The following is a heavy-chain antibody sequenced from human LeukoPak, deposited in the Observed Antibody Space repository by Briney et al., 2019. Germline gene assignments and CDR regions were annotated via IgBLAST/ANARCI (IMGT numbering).Heavy chain of an antibody. Sequence: GGSLRLSCAASGVPFSSYWTHWVRHAPGKGLLWVSRIYNDGSRTTYADSVKGRFTISGDNAKNTLFLQMNSLTAEDTAVYSCARVGIYGDYGRYFDYWGQGTLVTVSS. D-gene: IGHD4-17*01. V-gene: IGHV3-74*01. J-gene: IGHJ4*02. CDR1: GVPFSSYW. CDR3: ARVGIYGDYGRYFDY. CDR2: IYNDGSRT.